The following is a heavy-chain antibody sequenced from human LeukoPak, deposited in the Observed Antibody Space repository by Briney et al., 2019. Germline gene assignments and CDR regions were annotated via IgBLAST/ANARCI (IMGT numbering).Heavy chain of an antibody. CDR1: GYSFNSYW. CDR2: IYPSDSDT. Sequence: GECLTISCKGSGYSFNSYWIAWVRQMPGKGLEWMGIIYPSDSDTRYSPSFQGQVTISADRSISTAYLHWSSLKASDTAMYYCARYCTNGRCYGYWGQGTLVTVSS. J-gene: IGHJ4*02. V-gene: IGHV5-51*03. D-gene: IGHD2-8*01. CDR3: ARYCTNGRCYGY.